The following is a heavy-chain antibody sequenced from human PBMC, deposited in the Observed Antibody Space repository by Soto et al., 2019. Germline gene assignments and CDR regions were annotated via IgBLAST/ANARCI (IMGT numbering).Heavy chain of an antibody. J-gene: IGHJ4*02. CDR2: ISPYNGNT. V-gene: IGHV1-18*01. Sequence: GASVKVSCTASDYRFITYGISWVRQAPGQGLEWMGWISPYNGNTNYAQKLQGRVTMTTDTSTTTAYMELRSLRSDDTAVYYCAPQAVDTGMPSDYWGQGTLVTVSS. CDR1: DYRFITYG. CDR3: APQAVDTGMPSDY. D-gene: IGHD5-18*01.